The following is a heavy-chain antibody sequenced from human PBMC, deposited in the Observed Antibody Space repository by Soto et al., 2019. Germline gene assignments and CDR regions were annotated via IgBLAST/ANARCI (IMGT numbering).Heavy chain of an antibody. CDR1: GFTFSNYA. D-gene: IGHD2-2*01. J-gene: IGHJ5*02. CDR2: ISGSGSSI. V-gene: IGHV3-23*01. CDR3: AKGGGSSSWKNWFDP. Sequence: SGGSLILSCAASGFTFSNYAMTWVRQAPGKGLEWVSGISGSGSSIYYADSVKGRFTISRDNSKNTLYLQMNSLRAEDTAVYYCAKGGGSSSWKNWFDPWGQGTLVTVSS.